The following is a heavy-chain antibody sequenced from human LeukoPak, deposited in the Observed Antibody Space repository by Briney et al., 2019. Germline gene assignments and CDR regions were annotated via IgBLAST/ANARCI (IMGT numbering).Heavy chain of an antibody. J-gene: IGHJ6*02. CDR2: ISDYNGNT. CDR1: GYTFTIYG. D-gene: IGHD3-3*01. V-gene: IGHV1-18*01. CDR3: ARQRWILEWFPPYYYGMDV. Sequence: ASVTVSFTSSGYTFTIYGISWVRQAPGKGLEWMGWISDYNGNTNYAQKLQGRVTMTTDTSTSTAYMELRSLRSDDTAVYYCARQRWILEWFPPYYYGMDVWGQGTTVTVSS.